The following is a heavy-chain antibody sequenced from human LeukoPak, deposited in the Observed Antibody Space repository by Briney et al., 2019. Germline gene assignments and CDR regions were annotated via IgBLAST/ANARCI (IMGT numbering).Heavy chain of an antibody. V-gene: IGHV4-4*02. J-gene: IGHJ6*02. CDR1: GFTFSSYA. CDR3: ARDSVPYDFWSGYYIGNYYYYGMDV. D-gene: IGHD3-3*01. Sequence: GSLRLSCAASGFTFSSYAMHWVRQPPGKGLEWIGEIYHSGSTNYNPSLKSRVTISVDKSKNQFSLKLSSVTAADTAVYYCARDSVPYDFWSGYYIGNYYYYGMDVWGQGTTVTVSS. CDR2: IYHSGST.